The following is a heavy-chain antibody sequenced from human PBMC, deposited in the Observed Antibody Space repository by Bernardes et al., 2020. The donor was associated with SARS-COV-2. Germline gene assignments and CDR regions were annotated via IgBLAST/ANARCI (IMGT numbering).Heavy chain of an antibody. CDR1: GFIFSNYG. CDR2: KPTDAYKE. D-gene: IGHD6-19*01. Sequence: GGSLRLSCAASGFIFSNYGMHWVRQAPGKGLEWVAIKPTDAYKENYADSVKGRFTISRDNAKNMLYLQMDSLRPEDTAVYYCAKSVSLAGYYLDYWGQGTLVTVAS. J-gene: IGHJ4*02. V-gene: IGHV3-30*18. CDR3: AKSVSLAGYYLDY.